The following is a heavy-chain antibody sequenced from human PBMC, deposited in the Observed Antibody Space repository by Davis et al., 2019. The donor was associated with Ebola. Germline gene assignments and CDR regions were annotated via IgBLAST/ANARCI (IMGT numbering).Heavy chain of an antibody. D-gene: IGHD3-10*01. CDR1: GFTVSSYY. Sequence: GESLKISCAASGFTVSSYYMTWVRQAPGKGLEWVSVIYSGGTTYYADSVKGRFTISREDSKNTLYLQMNSLRAEDTAVYFCARGRTLAYWGQGTLVTVSS. V-gene: IGHV3-53*01. CDR3: ARGRTLAY. CDR2: IYSGGTT. J-gene: IGHJ4*02.